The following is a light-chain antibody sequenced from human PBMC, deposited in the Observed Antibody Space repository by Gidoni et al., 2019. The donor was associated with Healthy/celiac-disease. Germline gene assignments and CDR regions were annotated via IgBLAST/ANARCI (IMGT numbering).Light chain of an antibody. V-gene: IGLV3-9*01. CDR1: NIGSKN. CDR3: QVWDSSVV. CDR2: RDS. Sequence: SYELTTPLSVSVALGQTARSTCGGNNIGSKNVHWYQQKPGQAPVLVSYRDSNRPSGIPERFSGSNSGNTATLTISRAQAGDEADYYCQVWDSSVVFGGGTKLTVL. J-gene: IGLJ2*01.